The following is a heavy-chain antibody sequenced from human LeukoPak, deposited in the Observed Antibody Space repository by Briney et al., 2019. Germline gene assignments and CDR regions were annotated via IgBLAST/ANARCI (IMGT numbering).Heavy chain of an antibody. V-gene: IGHV3-23*01. CDR1: GFTFSSYA. Sequence: PGGSLRLSCAASGFTFSSYAMSWVRQAPGKGLEWVSAISGSGGSTYYADSVKGRFTISRDNSKNTLYLQMNSLRAEDTAVYYCARDLGTYGSGRPTIYYFDYWGQGTLVTVSS. D-gene: IGHD3-10*01. CDR3: ARDLGTYGSGRPTIYYFDY. CDR2: ISGSGGST. J-gene: IGHJ4*02.